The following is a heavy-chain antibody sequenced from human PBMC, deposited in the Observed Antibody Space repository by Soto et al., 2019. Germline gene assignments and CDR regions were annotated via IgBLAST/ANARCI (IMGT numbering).Heavy chain of an antibody. Sequence: EVQLVESGGGLVQPGGSLRLSCAASGFTVSSNCMSWVRQAPGKGLEWVSIIYSGGNTYYADFVKGRFTISRDNSKNKLYLKMNSLRAEDTAVYYCARAPLWGSYRLFEYWGQGTLVTVSS. CDR1: GFTVSSNC. V-gene: IGHV3-66*01. CDR3: ARAPLWGSYRLFEY. J-gene: IGHJ4*02. D-gene: IGHD3-16*02. CDR2: IYSGGNT.